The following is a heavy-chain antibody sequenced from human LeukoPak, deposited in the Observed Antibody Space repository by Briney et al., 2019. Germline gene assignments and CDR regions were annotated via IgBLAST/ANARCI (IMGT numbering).Heavy chain of an antibody. CDR2: ISGSGGST. D-gene: IGHD1-26*01. V-gene: IGHV3-23*01. CDR3: AKALGWEEDAFDI. CDR1: GFTFSNYA. J-gene: IGHJ3*02. Sequence: GGSLRLSCAASGFTFSNYAMNWVRQAPGKGLEWVSGISGSGGSTYYADSVKGRFTISRDNSKNTLYLQMNSLRAEDTAVYYCAKALGWEEDAFDIWGQGTMVTVSS.